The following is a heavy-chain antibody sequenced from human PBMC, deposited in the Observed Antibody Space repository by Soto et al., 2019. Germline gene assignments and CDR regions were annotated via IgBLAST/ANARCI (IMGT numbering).Heavy chain of an antibody. CDR1: GFTFSSDW. Sequence: EVQLVESGGDSVQPGGSLRLSCAASGFTFSSDWMHWVRQPPGKGLVWVSRINADGSDTDYADSVKGRFIISRSNPNSRLYLHMNTVRAEDTAIYFCARGSTTGLDYWGQGPLVTVSS. D-gene: IGHD4-17*01. CDR3: ARGSTTGLDY. CDR2: INADGSDT. V-gene: IGHV3-74*01. J-gene: IGHJ4*02.